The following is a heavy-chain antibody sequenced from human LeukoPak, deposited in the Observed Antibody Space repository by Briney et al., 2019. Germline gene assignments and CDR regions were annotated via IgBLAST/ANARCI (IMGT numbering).Heavy chain of an antibody. CDR2: INHSGST. J-gene: IGHJ6*02. CDR3: ARVSVRGPRTGGYYGMDV. D-gene: IGHD3-10*01. V-gene: IGHV4-34*01. CDR1: GGSFSGYY. Sequence: KPSETPSLTCAVYGGSFSGYYWSWIRQPPGKGLEWIGEINHSGSTNYNPSLKSRVTISVDTSKNQFSLKLSSVTAADTAVYYCARVSVRGPRTGGYYGMDVWGQGTTVTVSS.